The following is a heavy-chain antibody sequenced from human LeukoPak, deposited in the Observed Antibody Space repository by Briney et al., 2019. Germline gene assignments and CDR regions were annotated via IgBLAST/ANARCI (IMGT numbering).Heavy chain of an antibody. CDR1: GFTFSSHA. CDR3: AKDYCSSAICSADY. D-gene: IGHD6-19*01. Sequence: GGSLRLSCTASGFTFSSHAMSWVRQAAGKRLEWVSSISASGGTTFHSGSVKGRFTVSRDNSKKVLYLQMNGLRVEDTAIYYCAKDYCSSAICSADYWGQGTQVTVSS. CDR2: ISASGGTT. V-gene: IGHV3-23*01. J-gene: IGHJ4*02.